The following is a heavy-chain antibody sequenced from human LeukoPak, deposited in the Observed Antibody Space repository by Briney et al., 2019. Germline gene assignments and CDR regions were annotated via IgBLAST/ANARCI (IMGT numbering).Heavy chain of an antibody. J-gene: IGHJ4*02. CDR1: GGSFSGYY. Sequence: PSETLSLTCAVYGGSFSGYYWSWIRQPPGKGLEWIGEINHSRSTNYNPSLKSRVTISVDTSKNQFSLKLSSVTAADTAVYYRARGEHSGYQGWWGQGTLVTVSS. CDR3: ARGEHSGYQGW. V-gene: IGHV4-34*01. CDR2: INHSRST. D-gene: IGHD5-12*01.